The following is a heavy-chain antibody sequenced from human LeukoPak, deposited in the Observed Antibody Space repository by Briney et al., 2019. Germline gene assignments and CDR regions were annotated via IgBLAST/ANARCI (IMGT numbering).Heavy chain of an antibody. Sequence: ASVKVSCKASGYTFTSYVISWVRPATGRGLGWMGWKNPNSGNTGYAQKFQGRVTMTRNTSISTAYMELSSLRSEDTAVYYCARRGRDKAEYAPGSYDRSWGYWGQGTLVTVSS. CDR3: ARRGRDKAEYAPGSYDRSWGY. CDR1: GYTFTSYV. J-gene: IGHJ4*02. D-gene: IGHD3-10*01. V-gene: IGHV1-8*02. CDR2: KNPNSGNT.